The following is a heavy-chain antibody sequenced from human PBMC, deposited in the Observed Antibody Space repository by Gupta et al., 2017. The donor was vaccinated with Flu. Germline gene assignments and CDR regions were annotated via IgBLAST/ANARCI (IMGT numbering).Heavy chain of an antibody. CDR2: IFPGDSDT. CDR3: ARVNTAVAYFGLDV. CDR1: GYSFSIYW. Sequence: EVQLVQYGAEVKKPGESLKISCQGSGYSFSIYWIAWVRQMPGKGLEWMGIIFPGDSDTRYSPSFQGQVTISADKSINTAYLQWSSLKASDTAMYYCARVNTAVAYFGLDVWGQGTTVTVSS. V-gene: IGHV5-51*03. D-gene: IGHD5-18*01. J-gene: IGHJ6*02.